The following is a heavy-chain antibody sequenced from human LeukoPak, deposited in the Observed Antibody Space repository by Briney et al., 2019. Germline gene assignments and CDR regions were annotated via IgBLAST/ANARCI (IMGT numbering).Heavy chain of an antibody. CDR2: ISSSSSYI. Sequence: GGSLRLSCAASGFTFSSYSMNWVRQAPGKGLEWVSSISSSSSYIYYADSVKGRFTISRDNAKNSLYLQMNSLRAEDTAVYYCARLDIPGIAARWGQGTLVTVSS. CDR1: GFTFSSYS. V-gene: IGHV3-21*01. J-gene: IGHJ4*02. CDR3: ARLDIPGIAAR. D-gene: IGHD6-25*01.